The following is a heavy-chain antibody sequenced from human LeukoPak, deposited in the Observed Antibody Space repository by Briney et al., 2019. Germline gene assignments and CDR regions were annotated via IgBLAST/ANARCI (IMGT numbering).Heavy chain of an antibody. V-gene: IGHV4-39*01. J-gene: IGHJ6*03. CDR1: GGSISSSSYH. Sequence: SETLSLTCTVSGGSISSSSYHWGWLRQPPGKGLEWIGSIYYSGSTYYNPSLKSRVTISVDTSKNQFSLKLSSVTAADTAVFYCARQNMRYYYMDVWGKGTTVTVSS. D-gene: IGHD2-2*01. CDR2: IYYSGST. CDR3: ARQNMRYYYMDV.